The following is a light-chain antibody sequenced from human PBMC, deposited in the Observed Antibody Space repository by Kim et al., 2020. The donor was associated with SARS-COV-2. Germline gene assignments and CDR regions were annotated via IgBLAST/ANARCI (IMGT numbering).Light chain of an antibody. V-gene: IGLV6-57*03. CDR2: EDS. CDR1: SGTILINY. CDR3: QSYDNDGNQV. Sequence: NFMLTQPHSVSESPGKTVTISCTRSSGTILINYVQWYQQRPGSAPIAVVFEDSERPSGVPGRFSGSIDSSSNSASLTISGLQTEDEADYYCQSYDNDGNQVFGGGTKLTV. J-gene: IGLJ3*02.